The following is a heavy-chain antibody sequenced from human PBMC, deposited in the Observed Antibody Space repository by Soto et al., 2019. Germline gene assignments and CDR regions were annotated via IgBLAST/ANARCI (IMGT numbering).Heavy chain of an antibody. CDR2: ISFDENSK. V-gene: IGHV3-30*18. D-gene: IGHD4-17*01. Sequence: PAGSLRLSCVASGYTFSSYAVHWVRQAPCKGLEWVAVISFDENSKSNAALAKGRFIVSRDDSNNTLYLQMHSLKIEDTAVYYCAKDTSGPNGDIYYGLDAWGQGTTVNV. CDR1: GYTFSSYA. J-gene: IGHJ6*02. CDR3: AKDTSGPNGDIYYGLDA.